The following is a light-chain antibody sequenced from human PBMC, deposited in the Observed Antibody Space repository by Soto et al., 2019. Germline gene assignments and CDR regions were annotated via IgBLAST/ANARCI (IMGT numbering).Light chain of an antibody. J-gene: IGKJ2*01. CDR2: GAS. CDR1: QSVSSSY. V-gene: IGKV3-20*01. CDR3: QQYKNWPPYT. Sequence: EIVLTQSPGTLSLSPGERATLSCRASQSVSSSYLAWYQQKPGQAPRLLIYGASSRATGIPDRFSGSGSGTEFTLTISSLQSEDFAVYYCQQYKNWPPYTFGQGTKVDIK.